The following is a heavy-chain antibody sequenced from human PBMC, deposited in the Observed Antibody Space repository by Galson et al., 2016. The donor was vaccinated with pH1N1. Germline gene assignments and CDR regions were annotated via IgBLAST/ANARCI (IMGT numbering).Heavy chain of an antibody. CDR1: GFSLSTFGVR. CDR3: ARMGVASGGRYYYGMDV. CDR2: IDWDDEK. J-gene: IGHJ6*02. D-gene: IGHD3-10*01. V-gene: IGHV2-70*04. Sequence: PALVKPTQTLKLTCTFSGFSLSTFGVRVSWIRQSPGKALEWLARIDWDDEKFYSPSLKTRLTISKDTSKDQVALTMTNMDPVDTGTYYCARMGVASGGRYYYGMDVWGQGTTVTVSS.